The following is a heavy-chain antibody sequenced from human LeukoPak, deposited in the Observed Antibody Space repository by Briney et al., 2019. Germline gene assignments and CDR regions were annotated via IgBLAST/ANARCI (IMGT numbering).Heavy chain of an antibody. D-gene: IGHD1-14*01. CDR3: ARLPYK. J-gene: IGHJ4*02. CDR2: IYSGAT. Sequence: GGSLRLSCAVSGLNVTTTQRTWLRQAPGQGLEWVSSIYSGATYYAESVKGRFAISRDTSKNALYLQMSSLRVEDTAIFYCARLPYKWGQGTLVTVSP. V-gene: IGHV3-53*01. CDR1: GLNVTTTQ.